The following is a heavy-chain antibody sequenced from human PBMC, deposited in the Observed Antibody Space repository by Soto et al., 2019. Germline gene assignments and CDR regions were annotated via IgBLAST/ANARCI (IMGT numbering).Heavy chain of an antibody. CDR1: GFTFSSYG. J-gene: IGHJ4*02. V-gene: IGHV3-33*01. D-gene: IGHD4-17*01. CDR3: ARVPTVTPVFFDY. Sequence: QVQLVESGGGVVQPGRSLRLSWAASGFTFSSYGMHWVRQAPGKGLEWVAVIWYDGSNKYYADSVKGRFTISRDNSKNTLYLQMNSLRAEDTAVYYCARVPTVTPVFFDYWGQGTLVTVSS. CDR2: IWYDGSNK.